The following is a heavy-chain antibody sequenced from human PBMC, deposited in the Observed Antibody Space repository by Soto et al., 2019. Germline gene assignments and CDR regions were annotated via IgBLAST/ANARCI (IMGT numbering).Heavy chain of an antibody. CDR2: ISGSGGST. D-gene: IGHD5-18*01. J-gene: IGHJ4*02. CDR3: XKVHLLDLDTAMGPNDY. Sequence: GGSLRLSCAASGFTFSSYALSWVRQAQGKGLEWVSAISGSGGSTYYADSVKGRFTISRDNSKNTLYLQMNSLRAEDTAVYYCXKVHLLDLDTAMGPNDYWGQGTLVTVSS. CDR1: GFTFSSYA. V-gene: IGHV3-23*01.